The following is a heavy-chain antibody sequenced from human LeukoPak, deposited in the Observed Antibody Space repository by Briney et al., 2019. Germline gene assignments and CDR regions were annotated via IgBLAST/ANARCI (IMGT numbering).Heavy chain of an antibody. Sequence: PSETLSLTCTVSGGSISSGSYYWSWIRQPAGKGLEWIGRIYTSGSTNYNPSLKSRVTISVDTSKNQFSLKLSSVTAPDTAVYYCAREKAAAGIIWGQGTLVTVSS. CDR3: AREKAAAGII. V-gene: IGHV4-61*02. CDR1: GGSISSGSYY. D-gene: IGHD6-13*01. CDR2: IYTSGST. J-gene: IGHJ4*02.